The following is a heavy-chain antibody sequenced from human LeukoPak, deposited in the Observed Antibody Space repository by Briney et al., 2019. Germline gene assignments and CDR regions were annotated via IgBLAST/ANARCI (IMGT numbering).Heavy chain of an antibody. CDR1: GFTVSSNY. CDR2: IYSGGST. CDR3: ARGRGFPDYGDYHYFDY. Sequence: GGSLRLSCAASGFTVSSNYMSWVRQAPGKGLEWVSVIYSGGSTYYADSVKGRFTISRDNSKNTLYLQMNSLRAEDTAVYYCARGRGFPDYGDYHYFDYWGQGTLVTVSS. D-gene: IGHD4-17*01. V-gene: IGHV3-53*01. J-gene: IGHJ4*02.